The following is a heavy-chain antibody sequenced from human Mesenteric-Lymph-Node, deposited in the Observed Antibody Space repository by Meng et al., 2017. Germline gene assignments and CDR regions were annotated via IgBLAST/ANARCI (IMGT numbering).Heavy chain of an antibody. J-gene: IGHJ5*02. CDR2: ISSSSNYI. CDR1: GFTFSSYT. CDR3: VRDSGYYDH. V-gene: IGHV3-21*01. D-gene: IGHD3-22*01. Sequence: GESLKISCAASGFTFSSYTMKWVRQAPGKGLQWVSSISSSSNYIYYADSVKGRFIVSRDNAKKEMYLQMNSLRAEDTAVYFCVRDSGYYDHWGQGTLVTVSS.